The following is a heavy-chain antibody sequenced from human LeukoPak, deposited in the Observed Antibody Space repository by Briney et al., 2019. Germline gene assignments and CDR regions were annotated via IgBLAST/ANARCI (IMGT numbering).Heavy chain of an antibody. V-gene: IGHV1-2*06. CDR3: ARVEPLWFGEFKSAEFAY. CDR2: INPNSGGT. Sequence: ASVKVSCKASGYTFTGYYMHWVRQAPGQGLEWMGRINPNSGGTNYAQKFQGRVTMTRDTSISTAYMELSRLRPDDTAVYYCARVEPLWFGEFKSAEFAYWGQGTLVTVSS. D-gene: IGHD3-10*01. J-gene: IGHJ4*02. CDR1: GYTFTGYY.